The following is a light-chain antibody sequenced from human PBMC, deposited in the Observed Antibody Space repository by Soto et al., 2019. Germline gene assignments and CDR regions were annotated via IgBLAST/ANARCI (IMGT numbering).Light chain of an antibody. Sequence: EIVLTQSPGTLSLSPGERATLSCMASQSVISKYLAWYQQKPGQAPRLLIYDASNRATGIPARFSGSGSGTDFTLTISSLEHEDFAVYDCQQRSNWTPTFGGGTKVDIK. CDR3: QQRSNWTPT. CDR2: DAS. V-gene: IGKV3-11*01. CDR1: QSVISKY. J-gene: IGKJ4*01.